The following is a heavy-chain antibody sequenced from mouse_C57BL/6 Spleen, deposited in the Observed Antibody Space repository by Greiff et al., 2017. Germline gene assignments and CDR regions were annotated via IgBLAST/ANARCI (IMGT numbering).Heavy chain of an antibody. D-gene: IGHD1-1*01. CDR3: ARFPLFYYDSSPYYFDY. J-gene: IGHJ2*01. CDR2: IDPANGNT. V-gene: IGHV14-3*01. Sequence: VQLQQSVAELVRPGASVKLSCTASGFNIKNTYMHWVKQSPEQGLEWIGRIDPANGNTKYAPKFQGKATITVDTSSNTAYLQLSSLTSEDTAIYYCARFPLFYYDSSPYYFDYWGQGTTLTVSA. CDR1: GFNIKNTY.